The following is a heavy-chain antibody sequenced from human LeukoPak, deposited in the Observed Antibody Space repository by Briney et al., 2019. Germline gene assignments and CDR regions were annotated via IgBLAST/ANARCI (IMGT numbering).Heavy chain of an antibody. CDR3: ATVTVRAHAFDI. CDR2: FDPEDGET. J-gene: IGHJ3*02. V-gene: IGHV1-24*01. CDR1: GYTLTELS. Sequence: ASVKVSCKVSGYTLTELSMHWVRQAPGKGHEWMGGFDPEDGETIYAQKFQGRVTMTEDTSTDTAYMELSSLRSEDTAVYYCATVTVRAHAFDIWGQGTMVTVSS. D-gene: IGHD4-11*01.